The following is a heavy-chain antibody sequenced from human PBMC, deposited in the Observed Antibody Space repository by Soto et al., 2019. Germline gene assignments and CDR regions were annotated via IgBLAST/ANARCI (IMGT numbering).Heavy chain of an antibody. V-gene: IGHV3-23*01. Sequence: GGSLRLSCAASGFTFSSYAMSWVRQAPGKGLEWVSAISGSGGSTYYADSVKGRFTISRDNSKNTLYLQMNSLRAEDTAVYYCARAIRPLFRFDPWGQGTLVTVSS. CDR2: ISGSGGST. CDR1: GFTFSSYA. D-gene: IGHD1-1*01. CDR3: ARAIRPLFRFDP. J-gene: IGHJ5*02.